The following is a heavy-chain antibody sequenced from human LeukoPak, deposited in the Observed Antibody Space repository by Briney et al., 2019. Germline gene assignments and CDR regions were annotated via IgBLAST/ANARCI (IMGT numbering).Heavy chain of an antibody. CDR1: GYSISSDYY. J-gene: IGHJ5*02. V-gene: IGHV4-38-2*02. CDR2: INHSGST. Sequence: SETLSLTCTVSGYSISSDYYWGWIRQPPGKGLEWIGEINHSGSTNYNPSLKSRVTISVDTSKNQFSLKLSSVTAADTAVYYCARGQVGPSIAARLDPWGQGTLVTVSS. D-gene: IGHD6-6*01. CDR3: ARGQVGPSIAARLDP.